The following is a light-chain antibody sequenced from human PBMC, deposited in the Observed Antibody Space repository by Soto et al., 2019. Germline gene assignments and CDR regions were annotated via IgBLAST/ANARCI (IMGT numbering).Light chain of an antibody. V-gene: IGKV3-20*01. CDR1: GTVAGSY. J-gene: IGKJ1*01. CDR2: GAS. Sequence: EIVLTQSPGNLSLSPGERATLSCRASGTVAGSYLAWYQQKPGQAPRLLIHGASTRATGIADRFSGSGSGTDFTLTISRLEHEDFEVYYCQLYGTSHKTLGQGTKVDIK. CDR3: QLYGTSHKT.